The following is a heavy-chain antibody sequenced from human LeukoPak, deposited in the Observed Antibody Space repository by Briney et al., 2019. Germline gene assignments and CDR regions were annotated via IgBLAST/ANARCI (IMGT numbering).Heavy chain of an antibody. CDR1: GFTFSSYW. D-gene: IGHD3-22*01. Sequence: GGSLRLSCAASGFTFSSYWMNWVRQAPGKGLEWVANIKQDESQKYYVDSVKGRFTISRDNAKNSLYLQMNSLRPEDTAVYYCARDRGYYDSSGYHQYYYFDYWGQGTLVTVSS. CDR2: IKQDESQK. J-gene: IGHJ4*02. V-gene: IGHV3-7*01. CDR3: ARDRGYYDSSGYHQYYYFDY.